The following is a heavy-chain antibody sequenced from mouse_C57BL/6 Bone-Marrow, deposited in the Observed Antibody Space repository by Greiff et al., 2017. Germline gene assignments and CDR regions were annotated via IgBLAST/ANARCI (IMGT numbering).Heavy chain of an antibody. V-gene: IGHV5-4*01. D-gene: IGHD1-1*01. CDR2: ISDGGSYT. Sequence: EVHLVESGGGLVKPGGSLKLSCAASGFTFSSYAMSWVRQTPEKRLEWVATISDGGSYTYDPDNVKGRFTISRDNAKNNLYLQMSHLKSEDTAMYYCARDGITPYAMDYWGQGTSVTVSS. CDR3: ARDGITPYAMDY. J-gene: IGHJ4*01. CDR1: GFTFSSYA.